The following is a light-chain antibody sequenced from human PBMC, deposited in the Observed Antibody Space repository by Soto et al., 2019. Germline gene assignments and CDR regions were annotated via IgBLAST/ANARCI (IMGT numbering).Light chain of an antibody. J-gene: IGLJ1*01. Sequence: QSVLTQPASVSGSPGQSITISCTGTSSDVGGYNYVSWYQQHPGKAPKLMIYEVSNRPSGVSNCFSGSKSGNTASLTISGLQVEDEADYYCSSYTSSSTRLYVFGTGTKVTVL. CDR3: SSYTSSSTRLYV. CDR2: EVS. V-gene: IGLV2-14*01. CDR1: SSDVGGYNY.